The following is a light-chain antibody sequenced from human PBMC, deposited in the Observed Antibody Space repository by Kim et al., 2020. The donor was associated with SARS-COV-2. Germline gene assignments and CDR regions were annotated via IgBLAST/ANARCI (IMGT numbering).Light chain of an antibody. CDR2: TTV. CDR1: TGAVTSGNY. J-gene: IGLJ2*01. Sequence: GGTVTLACASDTGAVTSGNYPNWVQQKPGQAPRALIYTTVNKHSWTPARFSGSLLGGKAALTLSGVQPEDEADYYCLLYYGGAQVFGGGTQLTVL. V-gene: IGLV7-43*01. CDR3: LLYYGGAQV.